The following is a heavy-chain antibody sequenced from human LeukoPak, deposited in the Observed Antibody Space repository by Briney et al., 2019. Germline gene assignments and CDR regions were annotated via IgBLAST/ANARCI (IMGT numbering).Heavy chain of an antibody. CDR2: ISSSSSTI. V-gene: IGHV3-48*01. D-gene: IGHD4-17*01. J-gene: IGHJ5*02. CDR3: ARVRGDGYGDYRDWFDP. CDR1: GFTFSSYS. Sequence: GGSLRLSCAASGFTFSSYSMNWVRQAPGKGLEWVSYISSSSSTIYYADSVKGRFTISRDNAKNSLYLQMNSLRAEDTAVYYCARVRGDGYGDYRDWFDPWGQGTLVTVSS.